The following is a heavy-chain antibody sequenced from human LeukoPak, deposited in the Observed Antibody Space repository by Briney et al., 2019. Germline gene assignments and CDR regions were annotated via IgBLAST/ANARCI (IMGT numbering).Heavy chain of an antibody. J-gene: IGHJ2*01. CDR2: ISYDGNDK. V-gene: IGHV3-30*13. D-gene: IGHD4-17*01. Sequence: PGMSLRLSCAASGFTFSHFGMYWVRQAPGKGLEWVTAISYDGNDKYYADSVKGRFSISRDNSRNRMYLQMSSLRPEDAAVYYCARPNDYGDYRYFDLWGRGTLVTVFS. CDR3: ARPNDYGDYRYFDL. CDR1: GFTFSHFG.